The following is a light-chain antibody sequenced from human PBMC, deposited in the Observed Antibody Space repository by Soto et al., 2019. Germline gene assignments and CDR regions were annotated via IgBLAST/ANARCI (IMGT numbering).Light chain of an antibody. CDR2: GAS. CDR3: HPYGSSPQHPT. V-gene: IGKV3-20*01. Sequence: EIVLTQSPGTLSLSPGERATLSCRASQSVSSSYLAWYQQKPGQAPRLLIYGASSRATGIPDRFSGSGSGPDFPLTISRLEPEDFAVYPCHPYGSSPQHPTFGQGTRLEMK. J-gene: IGKJ5*01. CDR1: QSVSSSY.